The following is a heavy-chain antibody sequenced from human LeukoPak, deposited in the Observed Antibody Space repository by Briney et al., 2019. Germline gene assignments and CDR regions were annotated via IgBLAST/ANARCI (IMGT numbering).Heavy chain of an antibody. CDR2: ISSSGSTI. J-gene: IGHJ5*02. CDR3: TGTHYGDYGFDP. CDR1: GFTFSDYY. V-gene: IGHV3-11*01. Sequence: GSLRLSCAASGFTFSDYYMSWIRQAPGKGLEWVSYISSSGSTIYYADSVKGRLTISRDNAKNSLYLQMNSLRAEDTAVYYCTGTHYGDYGFDPWGQGTLVTVSS. D-gene: IGHD4-17*01.